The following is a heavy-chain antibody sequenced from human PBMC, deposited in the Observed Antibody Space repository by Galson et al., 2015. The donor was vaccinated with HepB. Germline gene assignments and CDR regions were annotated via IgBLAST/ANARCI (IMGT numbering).Heavy chain of an antibody. CDR3: ARGDYGDYVLAERY. J-gene: IGHJ4*02. CDR1: GFTFSSYW. Sequence: SLRLSCAASGFTFSSYWMSWVRQAPGKGLEWVANIKQDGSEKYYVDSVKGRFTISRDNAKNSLYLQMNSLRAEDTAVYYCARGDYGDYVLAERYWGQGTLVTVSS. D-gene: IGHD4-17*01. CDR2: IKQDGSEK. V-gene: IGHV3-7*03.